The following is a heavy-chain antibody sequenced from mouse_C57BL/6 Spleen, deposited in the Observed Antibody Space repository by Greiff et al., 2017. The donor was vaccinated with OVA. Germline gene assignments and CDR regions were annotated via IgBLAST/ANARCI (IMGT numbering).Heavy chain of an antibody. CDR2: IYPGSGST. J-gene: IGHJ2*01. D-gene: IGHD2-4*01. Sequence: QVQLQQPGAELVKPGASVKLSCKASGYTFTSYWITWVKQRPGQGLEWIGDIYPGSGSTNYNEKFKSKATLTVDTSSSTAYMQLSSVPSEDSAVYSGARCYDYDVDYWGQGTTLTVSS. CDR3: ARCYDYDVDY. CDR1: GYTFTSYW. V-gene: IGHV1-55*01.